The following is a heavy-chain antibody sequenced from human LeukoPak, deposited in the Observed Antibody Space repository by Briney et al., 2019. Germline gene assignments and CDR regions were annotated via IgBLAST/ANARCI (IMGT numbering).Heavy chain of an antibody. Sequence: SETLSLTCTVSGGSISSSSYYWGWIRQPPGKGLEWIGSIYHSGSTNYNPSLKSRVTISVDKSKNQFSLKLSSVTAADTAVYYCARGIAAAGSPYFDYWGQGTLVTVSS. V-gene: IGHV4-39*07. CDR3: ARGIAAAGSPYFDY. D-gene: IGHD6-13*01. CDR1: GGSISSSSYY. CDR2: IYHSGST. J-gene: IGHJ4*02.